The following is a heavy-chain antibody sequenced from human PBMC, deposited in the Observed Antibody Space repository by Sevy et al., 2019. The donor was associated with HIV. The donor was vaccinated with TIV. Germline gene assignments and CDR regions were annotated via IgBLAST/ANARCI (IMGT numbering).Heavy chain of an antibody. CDR2: ISSSGSTI. V-gene: IGHV3-11*01. CDR3: ASPVGYSYGYYYYYGMDV. J-gene: IGHJ6*02. Sequence: GGSLRLSCAASGFTFSDYYMSWIRPAPGKGLEWVSYISSSGSTIYYADSEKGRFTISRDNAKNSLYLQMNSLRAEDTGVYYCASPVGYSYGYYYYYGMDVWGQGTTVTVSS. D-gene: IGHD5-18*01. CDR1: GFTFSDYY.